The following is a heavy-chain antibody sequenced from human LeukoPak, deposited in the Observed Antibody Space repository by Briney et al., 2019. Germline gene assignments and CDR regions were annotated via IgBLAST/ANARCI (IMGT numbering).Heavy chain of an antibody. Sequence: GASVKVSCKASGGTFSSYAISWVRQAPGQGLEWMGRIIPILGIANYAQKFQGRVTITADKSTSTAYMELSSLRSEDTAVYYCARSGPCCSGYYYYGMDVWGQGTTVTVSS. CDR1: GGTFSSYA. CDR2: IIPILGIA. CDR3: ARSGPCCSGYYYYGMDV. J-gene: IGHJ6*02. V-gene: IGHV1-69*04. D-gene: IGHD2-15*01.